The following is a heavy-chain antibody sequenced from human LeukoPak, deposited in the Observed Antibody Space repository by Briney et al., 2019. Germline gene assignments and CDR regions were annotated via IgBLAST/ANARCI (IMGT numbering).Heavy chain of an antibody. V-gene: IGHV3-30*01. CDR2: ISYDGSTI. D-gene: IGHD3-16*01. CDR3: ARDGGVQVGSTYWYFDL. Sequence: GGSLRLSCAASRFTFTTYSMHWVRQAPGKGLEWVSVISYDGSTIYYADSVKGRFTISRDNSKNTLYLQMNSLRPEDMAVYYCARDGGVQVGSTYWYFDLWGRGTLVTVSS. J-gene: IGHJ2*01. CDR1: RFTFTTYS.